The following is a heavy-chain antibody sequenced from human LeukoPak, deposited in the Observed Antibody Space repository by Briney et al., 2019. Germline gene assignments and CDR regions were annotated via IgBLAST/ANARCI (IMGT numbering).Heavy chain of an antibody. D-gene: IGHD5-18*01. Sequence: GGSLRLSCAASGFTFTDYWMTWVRQAPGQGLEWMANIRQDGGATCYGDSVKGRFTISRDNAKNSLFLQMNNLRAEDTAVYYCATSKDTAGGPYWGQGTLVTVSS. CDR2: IRQDGGAT. CDR1: GFTFTDYW. V-gene: IGHV3-7*01. CDR3: ATSKDTAGGPY. J-gene: IGHJ4*02.